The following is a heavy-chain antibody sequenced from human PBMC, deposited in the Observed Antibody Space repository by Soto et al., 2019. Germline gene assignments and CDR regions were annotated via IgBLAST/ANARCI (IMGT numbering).Heavy chain of an antibody. CDR3: AREGVGTTRRYFEQ. D-gene: IGHD1-1*01. V-gene: IGHV1-69*08. CDR1: GGTFTSNS. J-gene: IGHJ4*02. Sequence: SVKVSCKASGGTFTSNSFTWVRQAPGQGLEWMGRIIPVLGTSNYAQKFQDRVTITADKSTSTAYMELSSLRSEDTAVYYCAREGVGTTRRYFEQWGQGTLVTVSS. CDR2: IIPVLGTS.